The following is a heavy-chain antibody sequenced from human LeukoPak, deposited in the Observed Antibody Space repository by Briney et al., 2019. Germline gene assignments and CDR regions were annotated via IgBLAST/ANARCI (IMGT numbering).Heavy chain of an antibody. CDR2: MNPNSGNT. D-gene: IGHD2-15*01. CDR1: GYTFTSYD. J-gene: IGHJ3*02. V-gene: IGHV1-8*01. CDR3: ASSVPDCSGGSCYPHDAFDI. Sequence: GASVKVSCKASGYTFTSYDINWVRQATGQGLEWMGWMNPNSGNTGYAQKFQGRVTVTRNTSISTAYMELSSLRSEDTAVYYCASSVPDCSGGSCYPHDAFDIWGQGTMVTVSS.